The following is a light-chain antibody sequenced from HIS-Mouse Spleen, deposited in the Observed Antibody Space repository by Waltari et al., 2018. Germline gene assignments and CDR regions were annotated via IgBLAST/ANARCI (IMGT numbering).Light chain of an antibody. CDR3: QSADSSGTYWV. Sequence: SYELTQPPSVSVSPGQTARITCSGDALTKQYAYWYQQKPGQAPVLAIYKDSERPSGIPERFSGSSSGTTVTLTISGVQAEDEADYYCQSADSSGTYWVFGGGTKLTVL. J-gene: IGLJ3*02. CDR2: KDS. CDR1: ALTKQY. V-gene: IGLV3-25*03.